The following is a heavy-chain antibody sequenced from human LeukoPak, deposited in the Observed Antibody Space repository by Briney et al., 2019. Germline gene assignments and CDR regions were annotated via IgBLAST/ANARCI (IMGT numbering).Heavy chain of an antibody. Sequence: GGSLRLSCAASGFTFSSYWMSWVRQAPGKGLVWVSRINSDGSSTNYADSVKGRFTISRDNAKNTLYLQVNSLRAEDTAVYYCARGSGWLYYFDYWGQGTLVTVSS. CDR1: GFTFSSYW. CDR2: INSDGSST. J-gene: IGHJ4*02. V-gene: IGHV3-74*01. D-gene: IGHD6-19*01. CDR3: ARGSGWLYYFDY.